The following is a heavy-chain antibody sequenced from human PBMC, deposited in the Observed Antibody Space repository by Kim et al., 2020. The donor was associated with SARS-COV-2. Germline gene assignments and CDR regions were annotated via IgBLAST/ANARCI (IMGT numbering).Heavy chain of an antibody. J-gene: IGHJ6*04. V-gene: IGHV3-21*01. Sequence: GGSLRLSCAASGFTFSSYSMNWVRQAPGKGLEWASSISSSSSYLYYADSVKGGFTITRDNANNSLYLQMNSLRAEDTAVYYCARNRATVVTSYDYYGMDVWGNGTTINISS. CDR1: GFTFSSYS. CDR2: ISSSSSYL. D-gene: IGHD4-17*01. CDR3: ARNRATVVTSYDYYGMDV.